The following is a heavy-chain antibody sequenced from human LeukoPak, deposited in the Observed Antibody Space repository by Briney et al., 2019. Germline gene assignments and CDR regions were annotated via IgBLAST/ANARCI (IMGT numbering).Heavy chain of an antibody. V-gene: IGHV3-74*01. J-gene: IGHJ4*02. CDR2: INSDGSWT. D-gene: IGHD2-2*01. CDR1: GNYW. CDR3: VSFYETY. Sequence: GGSLRLSCAASGNYWMHWVRQAPGKGLLWVSHINSDGSWTTYADSVKGRFTISKDNAKNTVYLQMNNLRAENTAVYYCVSFYETYWGRGTLVTVSS.